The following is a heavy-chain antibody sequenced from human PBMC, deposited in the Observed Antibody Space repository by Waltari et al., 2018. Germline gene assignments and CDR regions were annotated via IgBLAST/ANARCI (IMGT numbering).Heavy chain of an antibody. CDR1: GGSFSGYY. CDR2: INHSGST. J-gene: IGHJ5*02. Sequence: QVQLQQWGAGLLKPSETLSLTCAVYGGSFSGYYWSWIRQPPGKGLEWMGEINHSGSTNYNPSLKSRVTISVDTSKNQFSLKLSSVTAADTAVYYCARESRVYYDSSGYYSGAFDPWGQGTLVTVSS. V-gene: IGHV4-34*01. CDR3: ARESRVYYDSSGYYSGAFDP. D-gene: IGHD3-22*01.